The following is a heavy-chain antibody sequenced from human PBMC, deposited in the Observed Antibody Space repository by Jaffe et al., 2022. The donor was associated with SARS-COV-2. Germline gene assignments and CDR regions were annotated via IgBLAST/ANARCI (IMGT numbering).Heavy chain of an antibody. V-gene: IGHV3-23*01. D-gene: IGHD2-21*02. CDR3: AKDSPAYCRGDCWGYFDY. Sequence: EVQLLESGGGLEQPGGSLRLSCAASGFTFRSYAMNWVRQAPGRGLEWVSTISGSGGSTYYADSVKGRFTISRDNSKNTLYLQMNSLRAEDTAVYTCAKDSPAYCRGDCWGYFDYWGQGTLVTVSS. CDR2: ISGSGGST. J-gene: IGHJ4*02. CDR1: GFTFRSYA.